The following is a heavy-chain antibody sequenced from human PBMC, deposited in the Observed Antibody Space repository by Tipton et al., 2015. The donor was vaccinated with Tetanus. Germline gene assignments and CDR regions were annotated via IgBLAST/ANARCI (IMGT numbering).Heavy chain of an antibody. CDR2: IYYSGST. Sequence: TLSLTCTVSGGSIRIYSYYWGWIRQPPGKGLEWIGTIYYSGSTYYNPSLKSRVTISVDTSKNQFSLKLSSVTAADTAVYYCAGPQYYYGSGSYYAFDIWGQGTMVTVSS. V-gene: IGHV4-39*01. J-gene: IGHJ3*02. CDR3: AGPQYYYGSGSYYAFDI. CDR1: GGSIRIYSYY. D-gene: IGHD3-10*01.